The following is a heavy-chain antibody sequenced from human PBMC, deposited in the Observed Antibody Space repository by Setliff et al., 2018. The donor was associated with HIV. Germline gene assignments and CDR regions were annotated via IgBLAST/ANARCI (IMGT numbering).Heavy chain of an antibody. D-gene: IGHD3-10*01. CDR2: IHHSGTA. CDR1: GGSITRTPYY. J-gene: IGHJ4*02. CDR3: ARLSGGMVPNY. V-gene: IGHV4-39*01. Sequence: KPSETLSLTCTVSGGSITRTPYYWGWIRQPPGKGLEWIGSIHHSGTAYDNPSLKSRVTISVDPSKNQILLRLSSVTAADTAVYYCARLSGGMVPNYWGQGTLVNVSS.